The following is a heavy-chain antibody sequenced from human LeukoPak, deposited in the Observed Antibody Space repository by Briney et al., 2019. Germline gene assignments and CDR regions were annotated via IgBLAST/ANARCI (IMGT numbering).Heavy chain of an antibody. V-gene: IGHV3-23*01. J-gene: IGHJ4*02. CDR3: AKVGSLSGDY. Sequence: GGSLRLSCAASGFTFSSYAMSWVRQAPGKGLEWVSAISGSGGSTYYADSVKGRFTISRDNAKNSLYLQMNSLRAEDTALYYCAKVGSLSGDYWGQGTLVTVSS. CDR2: ISGSGGST. D-gene: IGHD1-26*01. CDR1: GFTFSSYA.